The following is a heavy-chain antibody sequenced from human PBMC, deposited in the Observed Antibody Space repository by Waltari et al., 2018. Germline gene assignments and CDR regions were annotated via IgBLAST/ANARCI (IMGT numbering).Heavy chain of an antibody. CDR1: GGSISSSSYY. Sequence: QLQLQESGPGLVKPSETLSLTCTVSGGSISSSSYYWGWIRQPPGKGLGWIGSIYYSGRTYYNPSLKSRVTISVDTSKNQFSLKRSSVTAADTAVYYCARQTWIQLWLYAFDIWGQGTMVTVSS. D-gene: IGHD5-18*01. V-gene: IGHV4-39*01. CDR3: ARQTWIQLWLYAFDI. CDR2: IYYSGRT. J-gene: IGHJ3*02.